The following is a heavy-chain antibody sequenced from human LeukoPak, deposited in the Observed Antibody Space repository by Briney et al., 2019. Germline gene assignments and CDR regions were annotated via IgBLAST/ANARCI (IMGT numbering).Heavy chain of an antibody. Sequence: PGGSLRLSCAASGFTFSSYAMSWVRQAPGKGLEWVSAISGSGGSTYYADSVKGRFTISRDNSKNTLYLQMNSLRAEDTAVYYCARDFSPGTGTTGWGQGTLVTVSS. CDR2: ISGSGGST. D-gene: IGHD1-1*01. CDR1: GFTFSSYA. V-gene: IGHV3-23*01. J-gene: IGHJ4*02. CDR3: ARDFSPGTGTTG.